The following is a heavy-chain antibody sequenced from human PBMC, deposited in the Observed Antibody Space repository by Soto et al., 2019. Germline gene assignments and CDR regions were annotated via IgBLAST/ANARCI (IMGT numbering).Heavy chain of an antibody. J-gene: IGHJ4*02. CDR1: GFTFSSYA. V-gene: IGHV3-23*01. D-gene: IGHD3-3*01. Sequence: PGGSLRLSCAASGFTFSSYAMSWVRQAPGKGLEWVSGISGSGGSTYYADSVKGRFTISRDNSKNTLYLQMNSLRAEDTAVYYCAKGNDFWSGYKYWGQGTLVTVSS. CDR2: ISGSGGST. CDR3: AKGNDFWSGYKY.